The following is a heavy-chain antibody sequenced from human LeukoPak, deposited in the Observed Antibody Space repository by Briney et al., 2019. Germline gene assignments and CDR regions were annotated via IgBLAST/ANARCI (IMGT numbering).Heavy chain of an antibody. V-gene: IGHV1-18*01. D-gene: IGHD1-26*01. CDR2: ISAYNGNT. Sequence: ASVKVSCKASGYTFTSYGISWVRQAPGQGLEWMGWISAYNGNTNYAQKLQGRVTMTIDTSTSTAYMELRSLRSDDTAVYYCARDVSGSQANWFDPWGQGTLVTVSS. CDR3: ARDVSGSQANWFDP. J-gene: IGHJ5*02. CDR1: GYTFTSYG.